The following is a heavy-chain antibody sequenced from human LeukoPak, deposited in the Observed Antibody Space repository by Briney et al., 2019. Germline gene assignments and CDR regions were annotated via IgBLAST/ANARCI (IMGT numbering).Heavy chain of an antibody. D-gene: IGHD3-10*01. J-gene: IGHJ1*01. V-gene: IGHV3-30*04. CDR3: ARSALTMVRGVFQH. CDR1: GFTFSSYA. CDR2: ISYDGSNK. Sequence: GRSLRLSCAASGFTFSSYAMRWVRQAPGKGLEWVAVISYDGSNKYYADSVKGRFTISRDNSKNTLYLQMNSLRAEDTAVYYCARSALTMVRGVFQHWGQGTLVTVSS.